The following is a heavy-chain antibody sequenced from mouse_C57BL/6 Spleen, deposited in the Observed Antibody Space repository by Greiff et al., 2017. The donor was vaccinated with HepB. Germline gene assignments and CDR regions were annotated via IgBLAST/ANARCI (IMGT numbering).Heavy chain of an antibody. J-gene: IGHJ4*01. D-gene: IGHD3-2*02. Sequence: EVKLVESGGGLVKPGGSLKLSCAASGFTFSDYGMHWVRQAPEKGLEWVAYISSGSSTIYYADTVKGRFTIARENAKNTLFLQMTSLRSEDTALYYCARGSGYAMDYWGQGTSVTVSS. CDR3: ARGSGYAMDY. CDR2: ISSGSSTI. V-gene: IGHV5-17*01. CDR1: GFTFSDYG.